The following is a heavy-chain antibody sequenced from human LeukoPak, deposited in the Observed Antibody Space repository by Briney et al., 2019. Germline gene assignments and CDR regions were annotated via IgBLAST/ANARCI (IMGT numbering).Heavy chain of an antibody. Sequence: ESGPTLVNPTQTLTLTCTFSGFSLSTSGMCVSWVRQPPGKALEWLARIDWVDDKYYSTSLKTRLTISKDTSKNQVVLAMTNMDPADTATYYCARVRPLDYYYYGMDVWGQGTTVTVSS. V-gene: IGHV2-70*11. J-gene: IGHJ6*02. CDR1: GFSLSTSGMC. CDR2: IDWVDDK. CDR3: ARVRPLDYYYYGMDV.